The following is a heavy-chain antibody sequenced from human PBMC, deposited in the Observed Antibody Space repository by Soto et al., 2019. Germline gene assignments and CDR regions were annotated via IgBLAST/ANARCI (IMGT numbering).Heavy chain of an antibody. V-gene: IGHV1-69*01. Sequence: QVQLVQSGAEVKKPGSSVKVSCKASGGTFSIYAISWVRQAPGQGLEWMAGISPIFGTANYTQKLHGRVTITADESTSTGYMELSSLRAEDTAVYYCASAKRVRREQLLGYFDSWGQGALVTASS. CDR2: ISPIFGTA. CDR3: ASAKRVRREQLLGYFDS. D-gene: IGHD6-19*01. CDR1: GGTFSIYA. J-gene: IGHJ4*02.